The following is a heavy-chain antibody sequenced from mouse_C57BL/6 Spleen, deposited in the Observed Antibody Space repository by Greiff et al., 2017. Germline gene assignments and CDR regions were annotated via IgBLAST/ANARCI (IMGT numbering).Heavy chain of an antibody. D-gene: IGHD4-1*01. V-gene: IGHV1-80*01. Sequence: VKLVESGAELVKPGASVKISCKASGYAFSSYWMNWVKQRPGKGLEWIGQIYPGDGDTNYNGKFKGKATLTADKSSSTAYMQLSSLTSEDSAVYFCARGELGRDFDCWGQGTTLTVSS. CDR1: GYAFSSYW. J-gene: IGHJ2*01. CDR3: ARGELGRDFDC. CDR2: IYPGDGDT.